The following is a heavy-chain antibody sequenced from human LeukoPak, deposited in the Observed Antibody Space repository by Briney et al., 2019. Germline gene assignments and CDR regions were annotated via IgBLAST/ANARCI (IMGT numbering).Heavy chain of an antibody. D-gene: IGHD3-22*01. CDR2: ISYDGSSK. CDR1: GFTFSSTG. J-gene: IGHJ4*02. CDR3: ASPYYYDGSSYYHFFDH. V-gene: IGHV3-30*03. Sequence: GGSLRLSCTASGFTFSSTGMHWVRQAPGKGLDWVASISYDGSSKKYVDSVKGRFTISRDNSKRTLYLQMNNLRTEDTAVYYCASPYYYDGSSYYHFFDHWGQGTLVTVSS.